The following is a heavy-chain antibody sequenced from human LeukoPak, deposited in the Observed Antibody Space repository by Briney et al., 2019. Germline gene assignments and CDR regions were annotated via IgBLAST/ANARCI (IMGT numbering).Heavy chain of an antibody. D-gene: IGHD3-9*01. CDR3: ARENTYHDNYYFYYYMDV. J-gene: IGHJ6*03. CDR2: IIPTFGTA. CDR1: GGTFSIYA. V-gene: IGHV1-69*05. Sequence: SVKVSCKASGGTFSIYAISWVRQAPGQGLEWMGGIIPTFGTANYAQKFQGRVTITTDESTSTAYMELSSLRSEDTAVYYCARENTYHDNYYFYYYMDVWGKGTTVTVSS.